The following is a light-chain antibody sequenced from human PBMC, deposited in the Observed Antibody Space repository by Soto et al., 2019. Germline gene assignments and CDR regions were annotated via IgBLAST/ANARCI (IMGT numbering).Light chain of an antibody. Sequence: EIVMTQSPATLSVSPGERATLSCRASQSVSTTLAWYQHKPGQAPRLLIYGASTRATGIPARFSGSGSGTEFTLTISSLQSEDFAVYYCQQYNNWPPWTFGQGTLLEIK. CDR3: QQYNNWPPWT. CDR1: QSVSTT. V-gene: IGKV3-15*01. CDR2: GAS. J-gene: IGKJ5*01.